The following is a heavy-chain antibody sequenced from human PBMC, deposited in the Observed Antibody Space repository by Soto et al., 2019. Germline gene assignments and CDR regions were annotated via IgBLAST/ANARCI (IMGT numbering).Heavy chain of an antibody. CDR2: ISGSGGST. V-gene: IGHV3-23*01. D-gene: IGHD4-17*01. Sequence: EVQLLESGGGLVQPGGSLRLSCAASGFTFSSYAMSWVRQAPGKGLEWVSVISGSGGSTYYADSVKGRFTISRDNSKNTLYRQLNGLRAEGTAVYYCAKPTVGWYFDLWGRGTLVTVSS. CDR3: AKPTVGWYFDL. J-gene: IGHJ2*01. CDR1: GFTFSSYA.